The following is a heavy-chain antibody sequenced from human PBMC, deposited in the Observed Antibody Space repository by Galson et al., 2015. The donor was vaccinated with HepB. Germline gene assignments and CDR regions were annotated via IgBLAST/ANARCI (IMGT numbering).Heavy chain of an antibody. CDR3: ARADYTNYAFDI. CDR1: VFTFSSSS. V-gene: IGHV3-48*02. D-gene: IGHD4-11*01. J-gene: IGHJ3*02. CDR2: ISSSSITI. Sequence: SLRLSCAASVFTFSSSSMNWVRQTPGRGLEWVSYISSSSITIFYADSVRGRFTISRDNAKNSLYLQMNSLRDEDTAVYYCARADYTNYAFDIWGQGTMVAVSS.